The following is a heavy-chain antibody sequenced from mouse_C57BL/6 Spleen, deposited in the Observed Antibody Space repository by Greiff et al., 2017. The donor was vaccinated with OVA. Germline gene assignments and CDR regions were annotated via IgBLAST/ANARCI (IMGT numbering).Heavy chain of an antibody. Sequence: QVQLQQPGAELVKPGASVKMSCKASGYTFTSYWITWVKQRPGQGLEWIGDIYPGSGSTNYNEKFKSKATLTVDTSSSTAYMQLSSLTSEDSAVYYGARNTIYDGLYYDAMDYWGQGTSVTVSS. CDR1: GYTFTSYW. CDR2: IYPGSGST. CDR3: ARNTIYDGLYYDAMDY. J-gene: IGHJ4*01. V-gene: IGHV1-55*01. D-gene: IGHD2-3*01.